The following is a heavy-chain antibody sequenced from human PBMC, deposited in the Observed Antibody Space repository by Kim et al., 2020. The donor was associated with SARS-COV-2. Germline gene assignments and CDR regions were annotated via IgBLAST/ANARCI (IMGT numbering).Heavy chain of an antibody. V-gene: IGHV3-9*01. CDR3: AKSSFYDILAGYNSD. CDR2: ISWDSGSI. D-gene: IGHD3-9*01. CDR1: GFTFGAYA. Sequence: SLRLSCAASGFTFGAYAMHWVRQPPGKGLEWVSGISWDSGSIGYAGSVKGRFTISRDNAKNSLYLQMNSLRAEDTALYYCAKSSFYDILAGYNSDWGQGTLVTVSS. J-gene: IGHJ4*02.